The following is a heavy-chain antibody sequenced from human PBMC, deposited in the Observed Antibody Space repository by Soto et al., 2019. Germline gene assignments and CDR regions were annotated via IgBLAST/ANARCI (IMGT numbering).Heavy chain of an antibody. Sequence: QVQLQESGPGLVKPSETLSLTCTVSGGSVSSGSYYWSWIRQPPGKGLEWIGYIYYSGSTNYNPSLKRQVTISVDTSKTQFALKLSSVTAADTAVYYCARFGLSSGYTNNWFDPWGQGTMVTVSS. V-gene: IGHV4-61*01. CDR1: GGSVSSGSYY. CDR3: ARFGLSSGYTNNWFDP. D-gene: IGHD3-22*01. CDR2: IYYSGST. J-gene: IGHJ5*02.